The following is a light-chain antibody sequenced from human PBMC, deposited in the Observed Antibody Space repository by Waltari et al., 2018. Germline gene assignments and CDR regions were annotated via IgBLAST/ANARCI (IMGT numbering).Light chain of an antibody. CDR1: QSVSSSY. CDR3: QQYGSSPPIT. CDR2: GAS. Sequence: EIVLTQSPGTLSLSPGERATLSCRASQSVSSSYLAWYQQKPGQAPRLLSYGASSRATGIPDRFSGSGSGTDFTLTISRLEPEDFAGYYCQQYGSSPPITFGQGTRLEIK. V-gene: IGKV3-20*01. J-gene: IGKJ5*01.